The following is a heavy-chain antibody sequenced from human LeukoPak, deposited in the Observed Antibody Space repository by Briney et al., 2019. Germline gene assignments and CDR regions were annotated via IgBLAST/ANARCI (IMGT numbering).Heavy chain of an antibody. D-gene: IGHD3-22*01. Sequence: GESLKISCKGSGYSFTSYWIGWVRQMPGKGLEWMGIIYPGDSDTRYSPSFQGQVTISADKSISTAYLQWSSLKASDTAMYYCARLKEYYYVSSAAAKRGSWFDPWGQGTLVTVSS. V-gene: IGHV5-51*01. CDR2: IYPGDSDT. J-gene: IGHJ5*02. CDR3: ARLKEYYYVSSAAAKRGSWFDP. CDR1: GYSFTSYW.